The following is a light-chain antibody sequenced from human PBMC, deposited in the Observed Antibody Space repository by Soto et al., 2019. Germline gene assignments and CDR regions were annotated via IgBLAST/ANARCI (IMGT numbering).Light chain of an antibody. CDR2: DDR. Sequence: QSALTQPPSASGSPGQTVTISCTGTSSDVGGYNFVSWYQQPPAKAPHVMSYDDRQPPSGAPDRFAGSKSGNAASLTVSLHYEDDDADYCCSSYAGSNTLVFGGGTKLTVL. CDR3: SSYAGSNTLV. V-gene: IGLV2-8*01. CDR1: SSDVGGYNF. J-gene: IGLJ2*01.